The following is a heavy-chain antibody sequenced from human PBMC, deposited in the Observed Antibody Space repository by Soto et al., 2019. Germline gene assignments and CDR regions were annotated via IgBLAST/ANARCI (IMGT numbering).Heavy chain of an antibody. J-gene: IGHJ6*02. D-gene: IGHD6-19*01. CDR2: ISSSGART. Sequence: GGSLRLSCAASGFTFSPYAMNWVRQAPGKGLEWVSSISSSGARTYYADSVKGRFTISRDNSRNTVFLQMNILRAEDTAVYYCAKDRAVAGTDGMDVWGQGTTVTVSS. V-gene: IGHV3-23*01. CDR3: AKDRAVAGTDGMDV. CDR1: GFTFSPYA.